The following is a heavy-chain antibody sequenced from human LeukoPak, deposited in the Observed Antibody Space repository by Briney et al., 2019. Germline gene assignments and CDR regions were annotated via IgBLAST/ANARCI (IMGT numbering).Heavy chain of an antibody. CDR2: ISYDGSNK. CDR3: ARGDRNWFDP. V-gene: IGHV3-30-3*01. Sequence: GGSLRLSCAASGFTFSSYAIHWVRQAPGKGLEWVALISYDGSNKYYADSVKGRFTISRDNSKNTLYLQMNSLRAEDTAVYYCARGDRNWFDPWGQGTLVTVSS. D-gene: IGHD2-21*02. CDR1: GFTFSSYA. J-gene: IGHJ5*02.